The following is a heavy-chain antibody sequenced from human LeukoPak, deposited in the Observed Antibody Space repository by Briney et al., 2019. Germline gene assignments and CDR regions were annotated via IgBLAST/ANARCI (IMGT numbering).Heavy chain of an antibody. D-gene: IGHD2-2*01. CDR3: ARGTEYLAPY. CDR2: IYYSGST. CDR1: GGSFSGYY. V-gene: IGHV4-59*08. J-gene: IGHJ4*02. Sequence: SETLSLTCAVYGGSFSGYYWSWIRQPPGKGLEWIGYIYYSGSTNYNPSLKSRVTISVDTSKNQFSLKLSSVTAADTAVYYCARGTEYLAPYWGQGTLVTVSS.